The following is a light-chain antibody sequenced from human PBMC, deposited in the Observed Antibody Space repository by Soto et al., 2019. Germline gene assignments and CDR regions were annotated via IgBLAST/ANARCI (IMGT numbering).Light chain of an antibody. V-gene: IGKV1-39*01. CDR1: QSISTH. J-gene: IGKJ4*02. CDR2: LAS. Sequence: DIQMTQAPPSLSAFVGGRVTITCRASQSISTHLNWYQQKPGKAPKLLLSLASNLESGVPSRFTGSGSGTDFTLTITNLQPDDFATYYCQQSDGSHPTFGGGTKVEIK. CDR3: QQSDGSHPT.